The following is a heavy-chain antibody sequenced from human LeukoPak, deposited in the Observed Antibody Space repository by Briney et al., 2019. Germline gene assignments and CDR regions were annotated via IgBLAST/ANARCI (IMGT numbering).Heavy chain of an antibody. CDR3: ARVSKPGWFDYYYMDV. D-gene: IGHD3-10*01. CDR1: GFTFNSYA. Sequence: PGGSLRLSCAASGFTFNSYAMKWVRQAPGKGLEWLAVVLSDGSDKYYGDSVQGRFTVSRDNSKNTLYLQMDNLRFEDTAVYYCARVSKPGWFDYYYMDVWGKGTTVIVSS. CDR2: VLSDGSDK. J-gene: IGHJ6*03. V-gene: IGHV3-30*04.